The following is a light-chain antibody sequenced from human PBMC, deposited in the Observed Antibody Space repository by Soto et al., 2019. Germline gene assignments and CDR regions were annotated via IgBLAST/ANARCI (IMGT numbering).Light chain of an antibody. CDR3: QQYYSTPLT. V-gene: IGKV4-1*01. CDR1: QSVLYSSNNKNY. Sequence: DIVMTQSPDSLAVSLGERATINCKSSQSVLYSSNNKNYLAWYQQKPGQPPKLLIYWASTRESWVPDRFSDSGSGTDFTLTISSLQAEDVAVYYCQQYYSTPLTFGGGTKVDIK. CDR2: WAS. J-gene: IGKJ4*01.